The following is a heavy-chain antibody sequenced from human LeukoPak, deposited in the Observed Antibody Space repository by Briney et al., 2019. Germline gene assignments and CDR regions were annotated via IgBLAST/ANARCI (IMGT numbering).Heavy chain of an antibody. D-gene: IGHD3-22*01. CDR3: ARETIDITITVVVRMGDAFDI. Sequence: SETLSLTCAVYGGSFSDYYWGWIRQPPGKGLEWIGSIFHSGSTYYNPSLKSRVTISVDTSKNQFSLRLSSVTAADTAVYYCARETIDITITVVVRMGDAFDIWGQGTMVTVSS. CDR1: GGSFSDYY. J-gene: IGHJ3*02. CDR2: IFHSGST. V-gene: IGHV4-38-2*02.